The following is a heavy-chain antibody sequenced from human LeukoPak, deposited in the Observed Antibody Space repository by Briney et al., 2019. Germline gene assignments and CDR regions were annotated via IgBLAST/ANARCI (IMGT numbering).Heavy chain of an antibody. D-gene: IGHD6-13*01. CDR3: ARQQLAYYYYYMDV. CDR1: GFTVSSNY. Sequence: GGSLRLSCAASGFTVSSNYMSWARQAPGKGLGWVSVIYSGGSTYYADSVKGRFTISRDNSKNTLYLQMNSLRAEDTAVYYCARQQLAYYYYYMDVWGKGTTVTVSS. J-gene: IGHJ6*03. V-gene: IGHV3-53*01. CDR2: IYSGGST.